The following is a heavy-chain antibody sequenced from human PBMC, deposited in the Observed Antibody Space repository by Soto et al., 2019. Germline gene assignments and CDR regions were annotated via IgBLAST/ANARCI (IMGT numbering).Heavy chain of an antibody. D-gene: IGHD5-12*01. CDR3: ARRLIDGGYDPFDY. J-gene: IGHJ4*02. Sequence: PSETLSLTCAVSGYSISSGYYWGWIRQPPGKGLEWIGSIYHSGSTYYNPSLKSRVTISVDTSKNQFSLKLSSVTAADTAVYYCARRLIDGGYDPFDYWGQGTLVTVSS. CDR1: GYSISSGYY. V-gene: IGHV4-38-2*01. CDR2: IYHSGST.